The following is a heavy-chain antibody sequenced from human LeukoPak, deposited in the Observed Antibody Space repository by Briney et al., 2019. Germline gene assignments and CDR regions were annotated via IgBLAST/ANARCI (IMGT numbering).Heavy chain of an antibody. V-gene: IGHV1-8*01. CDR3: ARGPFKQWLVRAY. J-gene: IGHJ4*02. CDR2: MNPNRGNT. CDR1: GYTFTSYD. Sequence: GASVKVSCKASGYTFTSYDINWVRQATGQGLEWMGCMNPNRGNTVYAQKFQGRVTMTRNTSISTAYMDVSSLRSGDTAVYYCARGPFKQWLVRAYWGEGTLVTVSS. D-gene: IGHD6-19*01.